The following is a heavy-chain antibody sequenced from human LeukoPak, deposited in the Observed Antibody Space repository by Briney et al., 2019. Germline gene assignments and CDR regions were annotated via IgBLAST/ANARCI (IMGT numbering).Heavy chain of an antibody. CDR1: GGSFSGYY. Sequence: SETLSLTCAVYGGSFSGYYWSWIRQPPGKGLEWIGEINHSGSTNYNPSLKSRVTISVDTSKNQFSLKLSSVTAADTAVYYCTRDSGTTGEVKFDPWGQGTLVAVSS. J-gene: IGHJ5*02. CDR2: INHSGST. CDR3: TRDSGTTGEVKFDP. V-gene: IGHV4-34*01. D-gene: IGHD3-10*01.